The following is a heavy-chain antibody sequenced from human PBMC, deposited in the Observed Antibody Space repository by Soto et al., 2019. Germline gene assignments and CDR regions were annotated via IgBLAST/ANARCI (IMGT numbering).Heavy chain of an antibody. J-gene: IGHJ5*02. CDR1: GDAISSDY. CDR2: IYYSGST. V-gene: IGHV4-59*12. Sequence: QVQLQESGPGLVKPSETLSLTCTVSGDAISSDYWTWIRQPPGKGLEWIGNIYYSGSTDYNPSLQSRVSTSVDTSRKQLSLSLTSVTAADTALYYCARIRIVNGHWDFDPWGQGALVTVSS. D-gene: IGHD1-26*01. CDR3: ARIRIVNGHWDFDP.